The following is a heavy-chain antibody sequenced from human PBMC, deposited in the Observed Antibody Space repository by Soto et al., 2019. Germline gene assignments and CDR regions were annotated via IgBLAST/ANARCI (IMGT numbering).Heavy chain of an antibody. J-gene: IGHJ6*03. CDR1: GFTFRSYG. CDR3: AREGGHYYYYMDV. V-gene: IGHV3-33*01. D-gene: IGHD3-16*01. CDR2: IWYDGSNK. Sequence: GGSLGLSCAASGFTFRSYGMHWVRQAPGKGLEWVAVIWYDGSNKYYADSVKGRFTISRDNSKNTLYLQMNSLRAEDTAVYYCAREGGHYYYYMDVWGKGTTVTVPS.